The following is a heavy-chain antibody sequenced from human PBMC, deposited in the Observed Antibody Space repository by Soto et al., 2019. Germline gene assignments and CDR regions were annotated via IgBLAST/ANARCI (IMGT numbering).Heavy chain of an antibody. CDR3: SRRAPEGFDP. CDR1: GASLSDNY. V-gene: IGHV4-34*01. Sequence: SETLSLTCAVYGASLSDNYCNWLRQPPGKGLEWIGEINHSGNTNYNPSLRSRVTISIDTSKNQLSLNLGSVTAADTALYYCSRRAPEGFDPWGQGTLVTVSS. CDR2: INHSGNT. J-gene: IGHJ5*02.